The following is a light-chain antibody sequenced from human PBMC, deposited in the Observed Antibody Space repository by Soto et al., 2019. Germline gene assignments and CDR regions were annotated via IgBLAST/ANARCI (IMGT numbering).Light chain of an antibody. CDR2: WAS. Sequence: DIVMTQSPDSLAVSLGERATINCKSSQSVLFSSTNKNYLAWYQQNPGQPPKLLISWASARGSGVPDRFSGSGSGTDFTLTISSLQAEDVAVYYCQQYYSSPPTFGQGTKVEI. J-gene: IGKJ1*01. CDR1: QSVLFSSTNKNY. CDR3: QQYYSSPPT. V-gene: IGKV4-1*01.